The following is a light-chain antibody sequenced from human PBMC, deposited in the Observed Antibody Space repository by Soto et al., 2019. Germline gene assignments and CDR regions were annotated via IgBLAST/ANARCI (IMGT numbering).Light chain of an antibody. J-gene: IGLJ2*01. Sequence: QSALTQPPSASGSPGQSVTISCTGTSSDVGGNNYVSWYQQHPGKAPKLMIYEVNKRPSGVPDRFSGSKSGNTASLTVSGLQAEDEADYYCSSYAGSNNVGFGGGTKLTVL. CDR3: SSYAGSNNVG. V-gene: IGLV2-8*01. CDR2: EVN. CDR1: SSDVGGNNY.